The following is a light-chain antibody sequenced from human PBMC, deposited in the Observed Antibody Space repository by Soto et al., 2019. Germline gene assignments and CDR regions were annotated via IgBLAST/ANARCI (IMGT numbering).Light chain of an antibody. CDR1: QTVSSSH. CDR2: GAS. CDR3: QHFGSSPPKYT. J-gene: IGKJ2*01. Sequence: EVVLTQSPGTLSLSPGERATLSCRASQTVSSSHLAWYQQKPGQAPRLLIYGASDRGTDVPERFSGSGSGTDFTLTISRLEPEDFAVYYCQHFGSSPPKYTFGQGTKLGIK. V-gene: IGKV3-20*01.